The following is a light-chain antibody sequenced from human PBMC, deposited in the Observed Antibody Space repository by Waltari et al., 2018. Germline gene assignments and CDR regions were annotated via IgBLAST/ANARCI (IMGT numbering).Light chain of an antibody. J-gene: IGLJ2*01. CDR1: SNDGGRYQY. CDR2: DVN. CDR3: SSYTSSTSVI. Sequence: QSALTQPAYVSGSPGQSITISCPGTSNDGGRYQYVSWYQPHPGKAPKVLIYDVNNRPSGVSNRFSGSKSGNTASLTISGLQAEDEADYFCSSYTSSTSVIFGGGTEVTVL. V-gene: IGLV2-14*03.